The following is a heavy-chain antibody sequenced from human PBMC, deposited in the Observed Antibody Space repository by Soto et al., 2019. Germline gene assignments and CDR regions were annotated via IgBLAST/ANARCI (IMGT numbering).Heavy chain of an antibody. J-gene: IGHJ4*02. V-gene: IGHV4-34*01. CDR1: GGSFSGYY. CDR3: ARGTPLSCGGDCSPFDY. Sequence: QVQLQQWGAGLLKPSETLYLTCAVYGGSFSGYYWSWIRLPPGKGLEWIGEINHSGSTNYNPSLKSRVTISVDTSKNQFSLKLSSVTAADTAVYYCARGTPLSCGGDCSPFDYWGQGTLVTVSS. D-gene: IGHD2-21*02. CDR2: INHSGST.